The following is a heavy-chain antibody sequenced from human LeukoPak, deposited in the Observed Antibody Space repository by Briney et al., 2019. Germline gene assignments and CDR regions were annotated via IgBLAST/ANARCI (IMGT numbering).Heavy chain of an antibody. Sequence: SETLSLTCTVSGGSISSGGYYWSWIRQHPGKGLEWIGYIYYSGSTYYNPSLKSRVTISVDTSKNQFSLKLSSVTAADTAVYYCARGLRGEGGYYDYWGQGTLVTVSS. CDR1: GGSISSGGYY. CDR3: ARGLRGEGGYYDY. D-gene: IGHD3-22*01. CDR2: IYYSGST. J-gene: IGHJ4*02. V-gene: IGHV4-31*03.